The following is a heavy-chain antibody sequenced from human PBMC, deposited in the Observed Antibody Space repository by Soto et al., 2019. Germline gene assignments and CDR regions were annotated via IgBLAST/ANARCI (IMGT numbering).Heavy chain of an antibody. V-gene: IGHV4-39*01. CDR1: GGFISTSDYY. CDR2: IYYSGSA. CDR3: ARLSGSYNDRYFDY. D-gene: IGHD1-26*01. J-gene: IGHJ4*02. Sequence: SETLSLTCTVSGGFISTSDYYWGWIRQPPGKGLEWIGNIYYSGSASYNPSLKSRLTISVDTSNNQFSLKVKSVTAADTAVYYCARLSGSYNDRYFDYWGQGTLVTVSS.